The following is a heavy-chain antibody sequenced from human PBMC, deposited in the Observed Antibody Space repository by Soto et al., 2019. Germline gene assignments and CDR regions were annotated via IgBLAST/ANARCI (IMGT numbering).Heavy chain of an antibody. D-gene: IGHD4-4*01. J-gene: IGHJ4*02. V-gene: IGHV4-31*03. CDR3: AREVGYSNDVRREFGYFDY. CDR1: GGSISSGGYY. CDR2: IYYSGST. Sequence: PSETLSLTCTVSGGSISSGGYYWSWIRQHPGKGLEWIGYIYYSGSTYYNPSLKSRVTISVDTSKDQFSLKLSSVTAADTAVYYCAREVGYSNDVRREFGYFDYWGQGTLVTVS.